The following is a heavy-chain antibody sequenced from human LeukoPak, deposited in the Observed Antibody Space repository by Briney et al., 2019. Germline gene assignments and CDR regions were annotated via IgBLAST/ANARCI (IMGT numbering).Heavy chain of an antibody. CDR3: ARDEVLRFLEWLFPFDY. Sequence: GGSLRLSCAASGFTVSSNYMSWVRQAPGKGLEWVSVIYSGGSTYYPDSVKGRFTISRDNSKNTLYLQMNSLRAEDTAVYYCARDEVLRFLEWLFPFDYWGQGTLVTVSS. CDR2: IYSGGST. D-gene: IGHD3-3*01. CDR1: GFTVSSNY. J-gene: IGHJ4*02. V-gene: IGHV3-53*01.